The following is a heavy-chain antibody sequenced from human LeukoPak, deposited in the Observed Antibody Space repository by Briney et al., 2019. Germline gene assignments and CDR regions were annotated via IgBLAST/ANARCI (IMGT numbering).Heavy chain of an antibody. V-gene: IGHV4-38-2*02. J-gene: IGHJ3*02. D-gene: IGHD5-12*01. CDR2: IYHSGST. CDR1: GYSISSGYY. Sequence: SETLSLTCTVSGYSISSGYYWGWIRQPPGKGLEWIGSIYHSGSTYYNPSLKSRVTISVDTSKNQFSLKLSSVTAADTAVYYCARDHVDVGTSDIWGQGTMVTVSS. CDR3: ARDHVDVGTSDI.